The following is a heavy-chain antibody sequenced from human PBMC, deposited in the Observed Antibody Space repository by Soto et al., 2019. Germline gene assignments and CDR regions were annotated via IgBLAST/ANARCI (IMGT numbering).Heavy chain of an antibody. Sequence: EGSLSLSCAASGFTFRSYWMHWVRQAPAKGLVWVSRIKSDGSSTYYADSVKGRFTISRDNAKNTLYLQMNSLRAEDTAVYYCAREYYYDSSGYSHGMDVWGQGTTVTVSS. J-gene: IGHJ6*02. CDR1: GFTFRSYW. D-gene: IGHD3-22*01. CDR2: IKSDGSST. CDR3: AREYYYDSSGYSHGMDV. V-gene: IGHV3-74*01.